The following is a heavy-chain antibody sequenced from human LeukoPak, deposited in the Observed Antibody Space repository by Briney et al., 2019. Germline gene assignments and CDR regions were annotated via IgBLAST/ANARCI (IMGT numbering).Heavy chain of an antibody. J-gene: IGHJ3*02. V-gene: IGHV3-33*01. CDR3: ARDTRGYTYADASDI. Sequence: GGSLRLSCAASGFTFSNYGMHWVRQAPGKGLEWVAAVWYDGTNKNYADSVEGRFTISRDNSKNTLYLQMNSLRVEDTAMYYCARDTRGYTYADASDIWGQGTM. CDR2: VWYDGTNK. CDR1: GFTFSNYG. D-gene: IGHD5-18*01.